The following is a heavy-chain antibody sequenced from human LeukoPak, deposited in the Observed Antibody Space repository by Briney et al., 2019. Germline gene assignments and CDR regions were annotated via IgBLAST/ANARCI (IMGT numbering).Heavy chain of an antibody. D-gene: IGHD5-24*01. CDR1: GGSISSYY. J-gene: IGHJ4*02. CDR3: ARGDGYNWDFDY. V-gene: IGHV4-59*01. Sequence: PSETLSLTCTVSGGSISSYYWSWIRQPPGKGLEWIGYIYYSGSTNYNPSLKSRVTISVDTSKNQFSPKLSSVTAADTAVYYCARGDGYNWDFDYWGQGTLVTVSS. CDR2: IYYSGST.